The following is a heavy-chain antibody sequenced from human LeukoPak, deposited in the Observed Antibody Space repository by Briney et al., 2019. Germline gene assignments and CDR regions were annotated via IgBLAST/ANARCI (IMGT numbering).Heavy chain of an antibody. V-gene: IGHV4-59*01. CDR2: IYYSGST. Sequence: SQTLSLTCTVSVGAISSYYWSWIRQPPGKGLEWIGYIYYSGSTNYNPSLKSRVTISVDTSKNQFSLKLSSVTAADTAVYYCARSLYYYGSDSFDIWGQGTMVSVSS. D-gene: IGHD3-10*01. CDR1: VGAISSYY. J-gene: IGHJ3*02. CDR3: ARSLYYYGSDSFDI.